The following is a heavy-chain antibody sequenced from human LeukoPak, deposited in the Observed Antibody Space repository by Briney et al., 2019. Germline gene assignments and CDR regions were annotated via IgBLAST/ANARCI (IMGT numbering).Heavy chain of an antibody. CDR1: GGSLSGYY. J-gene: IGHJ4*02. CDR2: INHSGST. V-gene: IGHV4-34*01. D-gene: IGHD6-13*01. CDR3: ATLTRRSFRGSSWYARSDY. Sequence: PSETLSLTCAVYGGSLSGYYWSWIRQPPGKGLEWIGEINHSGSTNYNPSLKSRVTISVDTSKNQFSLKLSSVTAADTAVYYCATLTRRSFRGSSWYARSDYWGQGTLVTVSS.